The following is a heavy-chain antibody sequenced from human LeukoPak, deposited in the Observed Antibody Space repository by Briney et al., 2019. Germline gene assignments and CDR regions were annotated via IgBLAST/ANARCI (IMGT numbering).Heavy chain of an antibody. Sequence: GESLRLSCAASGFIFSNYAMSWVRQVPGRGLEWVSTISSRGDSTYVADSVKGRFTISRDNSKNSLYLQMNTVRAEDTAVYYCVKGPRPDITVAHTVENWGQGTLVTVSS. J-gene: IGHJ4*02. CDR1: GFIFSNYA. V-gene: IGHV3-23*01. D-gene: IGHD6-19*01. CDR2: ISSRGDST. CDR3: VKGPRPDITVAHTVEN.